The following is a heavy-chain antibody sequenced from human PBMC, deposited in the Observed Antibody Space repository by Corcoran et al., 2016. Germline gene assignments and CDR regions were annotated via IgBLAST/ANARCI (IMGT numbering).Heavy chain of an antibody. CDR3: ARDSARVCRGGSCYRSFPDY. CDR1: GFTFSSYG. D-gene: IGHD2-15*01. CDR2: IWYDGSNK. J-gene: IGHJ4*02. V-gene: IGHV3-33*01. Sequence: QVQLVESGGGVVQPGRSLRLSCAASGFTFSSYGMHWVRQAPGKGLEWVAVIWYDGSNKYYADSVKGRFNISRDNSTNTLYLQMNSLRAEDTAVYYCARDSARVCRGGSCYRSFPDYWGQGTLVTVSS.